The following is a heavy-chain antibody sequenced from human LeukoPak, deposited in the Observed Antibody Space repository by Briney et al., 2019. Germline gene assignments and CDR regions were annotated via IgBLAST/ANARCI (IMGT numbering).Heavy chain of an antibody. Sequence: PGRSLRLSCAASGFTFSSYAMHWVRQAPGKGLEWVAVISYDGSNKYYADSVKGRFTISRDNSKNTLYLQMNSLRAEDTAVYYCARGSPMTTMSVGAFVIWGQGTMVTVSS. CDR2: ISYDGSNK. D-gene: IGHD4-23*01. CDR3: ARGSPMTTMSVGAFVI. CDR1: GFTFSSYA. V-gene: IGHV3-30-3*01. J-gene: IGHJ3*02.